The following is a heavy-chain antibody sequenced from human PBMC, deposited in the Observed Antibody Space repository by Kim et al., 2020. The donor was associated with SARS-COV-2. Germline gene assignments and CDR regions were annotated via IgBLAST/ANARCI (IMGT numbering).Heavy chain of an antibody. V-gene: IGHV3-33*05. CDR2: ISYDGSNK. J-gene: IGHJ4*02. D-gene: IGHD3-9*01. Sequence: GGSLRLSCAASGFTFSSYGMHWVRQAPGKGLEWVAVISYDGSNKYYADSVKGRFTISRYNSKNTLYLQMNSLRAEDTAVYYCASGYDILTGYYNVGGLDYWGQGTLVTVSS. CDR1: GFTFSSYG. CDR3: ASGYDILTGYYNVGGLDY.